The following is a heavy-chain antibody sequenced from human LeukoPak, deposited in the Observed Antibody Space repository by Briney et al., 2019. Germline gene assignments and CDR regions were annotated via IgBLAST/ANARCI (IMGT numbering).Heavy chain of an antibody. V-gene: IGHV3-48*04. D-gene: IGHD2-2*03. J-gene: IGHJ3*02. CDR2: ISSSGSTI. Sequence: GGSLRLSCAASGFTFSSYWMNWVRQAPGKGLEWVSYISSSGSTIYYADSVKGRFTISRDNAKNSLYLQMNSLRAEDTAVYYCAWIFRGAFDIWGQGTMVTVSS. CDR3: AWIFRGAFDI. CDR1: GFTFSSYW.